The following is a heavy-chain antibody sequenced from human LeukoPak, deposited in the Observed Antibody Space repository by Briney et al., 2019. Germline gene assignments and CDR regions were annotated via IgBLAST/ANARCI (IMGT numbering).Heavy chain of an antibody. V-gene: IGHV1-18*04. Sequence: ASVKVYCKASGYTFTSYGISWVRQAPGQGLEWMGWISAYNGNTNYAQKLQGRVTMTTDTSTSTAYMELRSLRSDDTAVYYCVLYFDWLLDYGYFDYWGQGTLVTVSS. CDR3: VLYFDWLLDYGYFDY. J-gene: IGHJ4*02. D-gene: IGHD3-9*01. CDR1: GYTFTSYG. CDR2: ISAYNGNT.